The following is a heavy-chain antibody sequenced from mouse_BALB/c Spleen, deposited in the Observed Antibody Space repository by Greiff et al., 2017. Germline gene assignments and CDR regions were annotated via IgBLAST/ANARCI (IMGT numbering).Heavy chain of an antibody. J-gene: IGHJ4*01. Sequence: EVKLVESGGGLVQPGGSRKLSCAASGFTFSSFGMHWVRQAPEKGLEWVAYISSGSSTIYYADTVKGRFTISRDNPKNTLFLQMTSLRSEDTAMYYCARGYYRSPSDAMDYWGQGTSVTVSS. CDR1: GFTFSSFG. CDR2: ISSGSSTI. V-gene: IGHV5-17*02. D-gene: IGHD2-14*01. CDR3: ARGYYRSPSDAMDY.